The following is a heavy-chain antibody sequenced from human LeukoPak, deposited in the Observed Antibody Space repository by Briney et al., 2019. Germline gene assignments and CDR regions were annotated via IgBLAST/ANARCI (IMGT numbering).Heavy chain of an antibody. CDR2: IYYSGSP. V-gene: IGHV4-39*01. CDR1: GGSISSSSYY. D-gene: IGHD3-10*02. Sequence: SETLSLTCTVSGGSISSSSYYWGWIRQPPGKGLEWIGSIYYSGSPYYNPSLKSRVAISVDTSKNQFSLKLSSVTAADTAVYYCAKCWGTSAAYYLDYWGQGTLVTVSS. J-gene: IGHJ4*02. CDR3: AKCWGTSAAYYLDY.